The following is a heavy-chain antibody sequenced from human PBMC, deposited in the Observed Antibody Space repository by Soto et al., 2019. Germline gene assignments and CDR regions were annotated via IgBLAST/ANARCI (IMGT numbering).Heavy chain of an antibody. D-gene: IGHD4-17*01. Sequence: QVQLVQSGAEVKKPGASVRVSCKASGYTFSNYYMHWVRQAPGQGHEWMGIINPGGGSTTYAQKFQGGLTMSRDTAPSTVYTELSSLSSADPAVYSCARYDYHGYYFAFCCQRPLVTVSS. J-gene: IGHJ4*02. CDR2: INPGGGST. V-gene: IGHV1-46*01. CDR3: ARYDYHGYYFAF. CDR1: GYTFSNYY.